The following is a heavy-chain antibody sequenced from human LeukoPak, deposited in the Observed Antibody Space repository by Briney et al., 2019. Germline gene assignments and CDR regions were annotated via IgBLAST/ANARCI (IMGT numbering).Heavy chain of an antibody. Sequence: PGGSLRLSCAASGFTFSSYSMNWVRQAPGKGLEWVSSISSSSSYIYYADSMKGRFTISRDNAKNSLFLQMNTLRAEDTAVYYCAREDASAFDIWGQGTMVSVSS. CDR1: GFTFSSYS. CDR3: AREDASAFDI. CDR2: ISSSSSYI. V-gene: IGHV3-21*01. J-gene: IGHJ3*02.